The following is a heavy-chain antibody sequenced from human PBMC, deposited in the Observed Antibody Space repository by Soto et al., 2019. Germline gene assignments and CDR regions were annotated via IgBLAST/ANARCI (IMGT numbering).Heavy chain of an antibody. D-gene: IGHD1-26*01. CDR2: IYDSGST. J-gene: IGHJ6*02. Sequence: QVQLQESGPRLVKPSGTLSLTCAVSGGSISSSNWWSWVRQPPGKGLEWIGEIYDSGSTNYNPSLKSRVTISVDKSKNQFSLKLSSVTAADTAVYYCAKVSGSYYYGMDVWGQGTTVTVSS. V-gene: IGHV4-4*02. CDR3: AKVSGSYYYGMDV. CDR1: GGSISSSNW.